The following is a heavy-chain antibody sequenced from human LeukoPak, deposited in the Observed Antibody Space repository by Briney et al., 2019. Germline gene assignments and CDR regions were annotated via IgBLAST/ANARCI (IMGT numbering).Heavy chain of an antibody. CDR1: GGTSSSYA. CDR2: IIPIFGTA. J-gene: IGHJ3*02. Sequence: GSSVKVSCKASGGTSSSYAISWVRQAPGQGLEWMGGIIPIFGTANYAQKFQGRVTITADESTSIAYMELSSLRSEDTAVYYCARVVVVVVAARLDAFDIWGQGTMVTVSS. CDR3: ARVVVVVVAARLDAFDI. D-gene: IGHD2-15*01. V-gene: IGHV1-69*01.